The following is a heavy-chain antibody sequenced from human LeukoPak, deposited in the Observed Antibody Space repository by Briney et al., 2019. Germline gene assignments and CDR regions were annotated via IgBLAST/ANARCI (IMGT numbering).Heavy chain of an antibody. D-gene: IGHD2-15*01. CDR3: ASACSGGSCYDFDY. CDR2: INTDGSST. V-gene: IGHV3-74*01. CDR1: GFTFSGYA. Sequence: GGSLRLSCAASGFTFSGYAMNWVRQAPGKGLVWVSRINTDGSSTTYADSVKGRFTISRDNARNTLYLQMNSLRAEDTAAYYCASACSGGSCYDFDYWGQGTLVTVSS. J-gene: IGHJ4*02.